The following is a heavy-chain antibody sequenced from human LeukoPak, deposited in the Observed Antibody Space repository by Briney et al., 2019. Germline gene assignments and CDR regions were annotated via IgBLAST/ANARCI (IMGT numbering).Heavy chain of an antibody. CDR1: GFTVSNNY. V-gene: IGHV3-53*01. CDR2: IYSGGNT. D-gene: IGHD3-9*01. J-gene: IGHJ3*02. Sequence: GGSLRLSCAASGFTVSNNYMSCVRQAPGKGLKWVSVIYSGGNTYYADSVKGRFTISRDNSKNTLYLQMNSLSAEDTAVYYCARDPPGYFDYVGGDAFDIWGQGTMVTVSS. CDR3: ARDPPGYFDYVGGDAFDI.